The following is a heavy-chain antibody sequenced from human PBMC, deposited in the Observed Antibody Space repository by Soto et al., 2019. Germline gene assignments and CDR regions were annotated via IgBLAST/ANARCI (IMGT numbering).Heavy chain of an antibody. CDR2: ISSDGSHH. J-gene: IGHJ6*02. Sequence: QVQLVESGGGVVQPGRSLRLSCAASGFTFSTSAIHWVRQAPGKGLEWVAVISSDGSHHYYADSVMGRFTVFRDNSKNPLYLQTTSLRAEDPAVYYCARPYCSSTSCAPYYYAMAVWGQGTTVTVSS. CDR3: ARPYCSSTSCAPYYYAMAV. V-gene: IGHV3-30-3*01. CDR1: GFTFSTSA. D-gene: IGHD2-2*01.